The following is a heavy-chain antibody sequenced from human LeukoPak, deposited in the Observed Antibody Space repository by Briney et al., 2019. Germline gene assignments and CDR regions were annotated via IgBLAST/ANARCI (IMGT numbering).Heavy chain of an antibody. J-gene: IGHJ4*02. CDR2: ISGDGGST. D-gene: IGHD3-3*01. CDR3: AKGYYDFWSGLLADPDC. V-gene: IGHV3-43*02. Sequence: GGSLRLSCAASGFTFEDYAMHWVRQAPGKGLEWVSLISGDGGSTYYTDSVKGRFTISRDNSKNSLYLQMNSLRTEDTALYYCAKGYYDFWSGLLADPDCWGQGTLVTVSS. CDR1: GFTFEDYA.